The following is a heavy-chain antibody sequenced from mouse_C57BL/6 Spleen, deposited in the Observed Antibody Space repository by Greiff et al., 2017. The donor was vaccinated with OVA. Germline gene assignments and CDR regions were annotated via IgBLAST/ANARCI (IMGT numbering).Heavy chain of an antibody. CDR1: GFNIKNTY. CDR3: ARWLPRGYFDV. Sequence: VQLKASVAELVRPGASVKLSCTASGFNIKNTYMHWVKQRPEQGLEWIGRIDPANGTTKYAPKFQGKATITADTYSNTDYLQRSILTSEATAIYYCARWLPRGYFDVWGTGTTVTVSS. CDR2: IDPANGTT. D-gene: IGHD2-2*01. V-gene: IGHV14-3*01. J-gene: IGHJ1*03.